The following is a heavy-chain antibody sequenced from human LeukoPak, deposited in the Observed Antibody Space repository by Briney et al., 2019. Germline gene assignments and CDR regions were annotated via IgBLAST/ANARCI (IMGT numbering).Heavy chain of an antibody. Sequence: ASVTVSCKASGYTFTSYYMHWVRQAPGQGLEWMGIINPSGGSTSYAQKFQGRVTMTRDMSTSTVYMELSSLRSEDTAVYYCAREPSNYYDSSGYYSAIDYWGQGTLVTVSS. CDR3: AREPSNYYDSSGYYSAIDY. D-gene: IGHD3-22*01. J-gene: IGHJ4*02. CDR1: GYTFTSYY. CDR2: INPSGGST. V-gene: IGHV1-46*01.